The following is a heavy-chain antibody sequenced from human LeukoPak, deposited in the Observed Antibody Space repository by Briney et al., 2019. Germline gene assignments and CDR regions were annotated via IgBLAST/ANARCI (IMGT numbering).Heavy chain of an antibody. J-gene: IGHJ4*02. Sequence: GGSLRLSCVASGFTVSGNYMSWVRQAPGKGLEWVSVIYSAGNTYYADSVKGRFTISRHNSENTLYLHMNSLRVEDTAVYFCARSGTPGYSSGRIDYWGQGTLVTVSS. CDR2: IYSAGNT. D-gene: IGHD6-19*01. CDR3: ARSGTPGYSSGRIDY. CDR1: GFTVSGNY. V-gene: IGHV3-53*04.